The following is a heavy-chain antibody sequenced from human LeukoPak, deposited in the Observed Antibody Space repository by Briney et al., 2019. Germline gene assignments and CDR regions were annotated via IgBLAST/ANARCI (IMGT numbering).Heavy chain of an antibody. CDR2: INPNSGGT. CDR3: ARVAQPLVFRSFFDY. CDR1: GYTFTGYY. J-gene: IGHJ4*02. D-gene: IGHD6-6*01. V-gene: IGHV1-2*02. Sequence: GASVKVSCKASGYTFTGYYMHWVRQAPGQGLEWMAWINPNSGGTNYAQKFQGRVTMTRDTSISTAYMELSRLRSDYTAVYYCARVAQPLVFRSFFDYWGQGTLVTVSS.